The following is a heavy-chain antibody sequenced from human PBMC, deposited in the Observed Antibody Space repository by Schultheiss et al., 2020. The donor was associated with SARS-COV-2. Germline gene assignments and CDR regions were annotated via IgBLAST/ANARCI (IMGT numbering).Heavy chain of an antibody. CDR1: GFTFSNYA. J-gene: IGHJ4*02. CDR2: ISYDGNIK. V-gene: IGHV3-30*01. Sequence: GGSLRLSCAASGFTFSNYAMHWVRQAPGKGLEWVTVISYDGNIKYYADSVKGRFTISRDNSKNTLYLQLNSLRPEDRAVYYCAKDQRVNSDGAFDYWGQGTLVTVSS. D-gene: IGHD3-10*01. CDR3: AKDQRVNSDGAFDY.